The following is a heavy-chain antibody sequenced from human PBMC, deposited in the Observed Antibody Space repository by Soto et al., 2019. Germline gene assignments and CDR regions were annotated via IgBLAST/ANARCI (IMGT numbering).Heavy chain of an antibody. V-gene: IGHV3-7*03. J-gene: IGHJ6*02. CDR2: IKQDGSEK. D-gene: IGHD1-1*01. CDR3: ARAGKPEYYYYGISI. CDR1: RFTYSSCR. Sequence: SWSASRFTYSSCRMSWVREVPGKRLERVANIKQDGSEKYYVDSVKGRFTISRDNANYSLCLQMNSLRAEDPAVHYCARAGKPEYYYYGISIWGQRTTVTVSS.